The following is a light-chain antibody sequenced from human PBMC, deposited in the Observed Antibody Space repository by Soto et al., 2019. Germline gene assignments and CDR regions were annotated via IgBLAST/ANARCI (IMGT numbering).Light chain of an antibody. J-gene: IGKJ1*01. CDR1: QSIXXNH. Sequence: EIVLTQSPGTLSLSPGERATLSXRXXQSIXXNHLAWYQQKPGQAPRLLIYAASSRAPGVPDKFSGSGSGTDFTLTISRLEPEDFAVYYCQQYVIGSLRTFGQGTKVEVK. V-gene: IGKV3-20*01. CDR3: QQYVIGSLRT. CDR2: AAS.